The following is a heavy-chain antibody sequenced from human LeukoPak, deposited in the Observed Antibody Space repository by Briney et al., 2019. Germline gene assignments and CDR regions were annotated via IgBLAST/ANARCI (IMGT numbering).Heavy chain of an antibody. Sequence: PGGSLRLSCAASGFIFSNYTMHWVRQAPGKGLGWVAVISYDGSNKYYGDSVKGRFTISRDNSKNTLYLQMDSLRAEDTAVYYCARPRGSRWSIPFDNWGQGTLVTVSS. CDR3: ARPRGSRWSIPFDN. V-gene: IGHV3-30-3*01. J-gene: IGHJ4*02. CDR2: ISYDGSNK. D-gene: IGHD6-13*01. CDR1: GFIFSNYT.